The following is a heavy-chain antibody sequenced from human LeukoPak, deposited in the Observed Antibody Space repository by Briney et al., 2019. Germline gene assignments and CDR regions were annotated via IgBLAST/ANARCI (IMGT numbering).Heavy chain of an antibody. CDR1: GLTFSSYA. V-gene: IGHV3-23*01. CDR3: AKPISSGWYSFDY. Sequence: GGSLRLSCAASGLTFSSYAMSWVRQAPGKGLEWVSAISGSGGSTYSADSVKGRFTISRDNSKNTLYLQINSLRAEDTAVYYCAKPISSGWYSFDYWGQGTPVTVSS. CDR2: ISGSGGST. J-gene: IGHJ4*02. D-gene: IGHD6-19*01.